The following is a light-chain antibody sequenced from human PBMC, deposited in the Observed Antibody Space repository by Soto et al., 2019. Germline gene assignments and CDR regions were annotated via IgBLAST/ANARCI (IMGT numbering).Light chain of an antibody. CDR2: LGS. Sequence: LVMTQSPLSLPVTPGEPASISCRSSQSLLYSNGYNYLDWYVQKPGQSPQLLIYLGSNRASGVPDRFSGSGSGTDFTLKISRVEAEDVGVYYCMEALQVPHTFGQGTKLEIK. CDR1: QSLLYSNGYNY. V-gene: IGKV2-28*01. CDR3: MEALQVPHT. J-gene: IGKJ2*01.